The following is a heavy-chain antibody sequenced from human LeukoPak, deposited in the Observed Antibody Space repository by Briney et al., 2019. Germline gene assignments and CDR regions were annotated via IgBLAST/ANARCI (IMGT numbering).Heavy chain of an antibody. J-gene: IGHJ4*02. CDR2: INAGNGNT. V-gene: IGHV1-3*01. D-gene: IGHD3-10*01. CDR1: GYTFTSYA. CDR3: ARAGITMVRSLDY. Sequence: ASVKVSCKASGYTFTSYAMHWVRQAPGQRLEWMGWINAGNGNTKYSQKFQGRVTITRDTSASTAYMELSSLRSEDTAVYYCARAGITMVRSLDYWGQGTLVTVSS.